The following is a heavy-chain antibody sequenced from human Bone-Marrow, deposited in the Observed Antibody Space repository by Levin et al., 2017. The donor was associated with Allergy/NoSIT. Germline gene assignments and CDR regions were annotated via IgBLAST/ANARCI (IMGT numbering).Heavy chain of an antibody. J-gene: IGHJ3*02. Sequence: GESLKISCKGSGYSFTSYWIGWVRQMPGKGLEWMGIIYPGDSDTRYSPSFQGQVTISADKSISTAYLQWSSLKASDTAMYYCARRRGQWLLGIGAFDIWGQGTMVTVSA. CDR3: ARRRGQWLLGIGAFDI. D-gene: IGHD6-19*01. V-gene: IGHV5-51*01. CDR1: GYSFTSYW. CDR2: IYPGDSDT.